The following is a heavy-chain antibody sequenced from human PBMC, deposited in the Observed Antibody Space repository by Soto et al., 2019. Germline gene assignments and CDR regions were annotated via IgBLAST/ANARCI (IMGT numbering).Heavy chain of an antibody. J-gene: IGHJ4*02. V-gene: IGHV3-74*01. CDR2: INGDGSCT. CDR1: GFTFSIYW. Sequence: EVQLVESGGGLVQPGGSLRLSCAASGFTFSIYWMHWVRQAPGKGLVWVSRINGDGSCTSNADPVKGRFTISRDNAKNTLYLEMNSLRSEYTAVYYCARESMWAPDYWGQGTLVAVSS. CDR3: ARESMWAPDY. D-gene: IGHD1-26*01.